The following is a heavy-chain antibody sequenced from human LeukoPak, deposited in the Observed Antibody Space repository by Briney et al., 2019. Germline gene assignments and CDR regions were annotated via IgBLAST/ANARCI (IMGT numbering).Heavy chain of an antibody. CDR3: AKSVKCYYYYMDV. D-gene: IGHD4-11*01. V-gene: IGHV3-23*01. Sequence: GGSLRLSCAASGFTFSSYAMSWVRQAPGKRLEWVSAISGSGGSTYYADSVKGRLTISRDNSKNTLYLQMNSLRAEDTAVYYCAKSVKCYYYYMDVWGKGTTVTVSS. J-gene: IGHJ6*03. CDR1: GFTFSSYA. CDR2: ISGSGGST.